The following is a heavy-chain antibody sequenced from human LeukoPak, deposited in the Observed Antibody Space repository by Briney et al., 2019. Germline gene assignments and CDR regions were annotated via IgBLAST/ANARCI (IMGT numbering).Heavy chain of an antibody. Sequence: GGSLRLSCAASGFTLSSYAMSWVRQAPGKGLEWVSAISGSGGSTYYADSVKGRFTISRDNSKNTLYLQMNSLRAEDTAVYYCANLGWSSSWNNDAFDIWGQGTMVTVSS. CDR3: ANLGWSSSWNNDAFDI. CDR1: GFTLSSYA. J-gene: IGHJ3*02. V-gene: IGHV3-23*01. D-gene: IGHD6-13*01. CDR2: ISGSGGST.